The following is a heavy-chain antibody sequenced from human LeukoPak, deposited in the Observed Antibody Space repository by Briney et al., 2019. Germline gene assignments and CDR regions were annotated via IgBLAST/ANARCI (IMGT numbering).Heavy chain of an antibody. D-gene: IGHD3-9*01. Sequence: GGSLRLSCEGSGFSFSSYWMTWVRQSPGKGPEWVANIKQDESERYTVDSVKGRFTISRDNSKSTLYLQMNSLRAEDTAVYYCTRLLERYFDWFPIQSSVGEEDYWGQGTLVTVS. J-gene: IGHJ4*02. V-gene: IGHV3-7*03. CDR3: TRLLERYFDWFPIQSSVGEEDY. CDR2: IKQDESER. CDR1: GFSFSSYW.